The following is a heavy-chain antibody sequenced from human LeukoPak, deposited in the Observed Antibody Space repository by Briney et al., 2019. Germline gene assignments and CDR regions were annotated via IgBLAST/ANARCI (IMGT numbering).Heavy chain of an antibody. CDR2: IYYSGST. J-gene: IGHJ4*02. D-gene: IGHD3-9*01. CDR1: GGSISSSSYY. Sequence: SETLSLTCTVSGGSISSSSYYWGWIRQPPGKGLEWIGSIYYSGSTYYNPSLKSRVTISVDTSKNQFSLKLSSVTAADTAVYYCARQYYDILTGYYPFDYWGQGTLATVSS. CDR3: ARQYYDILTGYYPFDY. V-gene: IGHV4-39*01.